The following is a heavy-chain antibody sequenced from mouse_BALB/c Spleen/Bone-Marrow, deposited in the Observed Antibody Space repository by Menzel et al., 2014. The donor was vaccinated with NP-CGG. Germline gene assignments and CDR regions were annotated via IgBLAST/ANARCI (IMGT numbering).Heavy chain of an antibody. CDR1: GFDFSRYW. J-gene: IGHJ3*01. V-gene: IGHV4-1*02. D-gene: IGHD2-1*01. CDR3: ARPGWGNYVFVY. CDR2: INPDSSTI. Sequence: EVQLVESGGGLVQPGGSLKLSCVASGFDFSRYWMSWVRQTPGKGLEWIGEINPDSSTINYTPSLKDKFIISRDNAKNTLDLQMSKVRSEDTALYYCARPGWGNYVFVYWGQGTLVTVST.